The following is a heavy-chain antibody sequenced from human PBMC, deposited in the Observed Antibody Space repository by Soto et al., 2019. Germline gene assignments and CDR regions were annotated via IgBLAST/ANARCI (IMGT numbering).Heavy chain of an antibody. CDR2: MSYDGSNK. CDR1: GFTFSSYA. CDR3: ARGGGAY. J-gene: IGHJ4*02. V-gene: IGHV3-30-3*01. D-gene: IGHD3-16*01. Sequence: QVQLVESGGGVVQPGRSLRLSCAASGFTFSSYAMHWVRRAPGKGLEWMAVMSYDGSNKYYADSVKGRFTISRDNSKNTLYLQMKRLRPEDTALYCCARGGGAYWGQGTLVIVSS.